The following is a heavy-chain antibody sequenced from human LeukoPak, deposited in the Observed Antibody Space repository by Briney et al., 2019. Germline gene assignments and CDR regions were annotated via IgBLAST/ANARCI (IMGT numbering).Heavy chain of an antibody. V-gene: IGHV1-2*02. CDR3: ARDRSGYLAAWFDP. CDR2: INPNSGGT. D-gene: IGHD3-3*01. CDR1: GYTFTGYY. J-gene: IGHJ5*02. Sequence: ASVKVSCKASGYTFTGYYMHWVRQAPGQGLEWMGWINPNSGGTNYAQKFQGRVTMTRDTSISTAYMELSRLRCGDTAVYYCARDRSGYLAAWFDPWGQGTLVTVSS.